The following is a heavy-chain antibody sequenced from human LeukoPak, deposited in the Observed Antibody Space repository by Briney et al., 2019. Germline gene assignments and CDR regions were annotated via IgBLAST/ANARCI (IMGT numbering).Heavy chain of an antibody. CDR2: IYYSGST. D-gene: IGHD4-11*01. CDR1: GGSISSYY. CDR3: ARGQCRLQYWLNP. J-gene: IGHJ5*02. V-gene: IGHV4-59*08. Sequence: SETLSLTCAVSGGSISSYYSSWIRQPPGKGLEWIGYIYYSGSTNYNPSLKSRVTISVDTSKNQFSLKLSSVTAADTAVHYCARGQCRLQYWLNPWGPGTLVTVSS.